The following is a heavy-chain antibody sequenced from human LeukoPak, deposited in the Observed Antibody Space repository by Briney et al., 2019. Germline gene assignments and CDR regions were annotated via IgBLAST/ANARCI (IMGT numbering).Heavy chain of an antibody. CDR3: ARDPISPPRSPFDY. CDR2: IIPILGIA. V-gene: IGHV1-69*04. J-gene: IGHJ4*02. CDR1: GGTFSSYA. Sequence: SVKVSCKASGGTFSSYAISWVRQAPGQGLEWVGRIIPILGIANYAQKFQGRVTITADKSTSTAYMELSSLRSEDTAVYYCARDPISPPRSPFDYWGQGTLVTVSS. D-gene: IGHD1-26*01.